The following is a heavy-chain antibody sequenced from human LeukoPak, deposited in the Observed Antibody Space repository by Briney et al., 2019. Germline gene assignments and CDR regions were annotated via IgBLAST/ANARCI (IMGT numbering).Heavy chain of an antibody. Sequence: GGSLRLSCAASGFTFSGYWMSWVRRTPEKGLEWVANIKQDGYEKYYVDSVKGRFTISRDNAKNSLYLQMNSLRADDTAVYYCARDKIVGPTTLDYWGQGTLVTVSS. CDR2: IKQDGYEK. D-gene: IGHD1-26*01. CDR3: ARDKIVGPTTLDY. V-gene: IGHV3-7*01. CDR1: GFTFSGYW. J-gene: IGHJ4*02.